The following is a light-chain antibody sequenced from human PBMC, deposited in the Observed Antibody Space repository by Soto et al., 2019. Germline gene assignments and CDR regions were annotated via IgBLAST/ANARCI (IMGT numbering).Light chain of an antibody. Sequence: DIVMTQSPDSLAVSLGERATINCKSSQSVLYSSNNKNYLTWYQQKPGQPPKLLIYWASTRESGVPDRFSGSGSGTDFTLTINSLQAEDVAVYYCQQHYSTPPVTFGGGTKVEIK. CDR2: WAS. CDR1: QSVLYSSNNKNY. CDR3: QQHYSTPPVT. J-gene: IGKJ4*01. V-gene: IGKV4-1*01.